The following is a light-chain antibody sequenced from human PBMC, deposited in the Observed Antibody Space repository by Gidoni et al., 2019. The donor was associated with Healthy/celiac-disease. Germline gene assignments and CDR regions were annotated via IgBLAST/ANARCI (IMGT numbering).Light chain of an antibody. V-gene: IGKV3-11*01. J-gene: IGKJ4*01. CDR1: QSVSIY. CDR3: QQSSNWPLT. CDR2: DAS. Sequence: EIVFTHSPATLSLSPGERATLSCRASQSVSIYLAWYQQKPGQAPRILIYDASNRATGIPARFSGSGSGKDFTLTISSLETEDFAVYYCQQSSNWPLTFGGGTKVEIK.